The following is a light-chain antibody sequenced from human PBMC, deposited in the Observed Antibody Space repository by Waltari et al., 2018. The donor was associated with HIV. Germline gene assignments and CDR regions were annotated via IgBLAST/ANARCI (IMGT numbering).Light chain of an antibody. Sequence: QSVLTQPPSASGTPGQRVTISCSGSSSNIENDNVYWYQQLTGAAPRLLIYKATQRPSGVPDRFTGSQSGTSASLAISGLRSEDEADYYCVGWDSRLSGYVFGSGTKVTVL. J-gene: IGLJ1*01. CDR3: VGWDSRLSGYV. CDR1: SSNIENDN. V-gene: IGLV1-47*01. CDR2: KAT.